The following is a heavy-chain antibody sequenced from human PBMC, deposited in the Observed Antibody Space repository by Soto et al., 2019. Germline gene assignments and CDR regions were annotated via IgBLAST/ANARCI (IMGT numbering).Heavy chain of an antibody. J-gene: IGHJ5*02. CDR2: IWYDGSNK. V-gene: IGHV3-33*08. Sequence: GRLLRLCRAASEFSCNTYALHWVLQIQGKGLECVAVIWYDGSNKYYADSVKGRFTISRDNSKNTLYLQMNSLRAEDTVVYYCARDLSGSPRWFDPWVQGTLVIVS. D-gene: IGHD3-10*01. CDR3: ARDLSGSPRWFDP. CDR1: EFSCNTYA.